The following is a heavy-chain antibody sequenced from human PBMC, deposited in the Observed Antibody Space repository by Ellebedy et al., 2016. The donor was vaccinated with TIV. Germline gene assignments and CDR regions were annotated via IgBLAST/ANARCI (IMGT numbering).Heavy chain of an antibody. D-gene: IGHD3-22*01. V-gene: IGHV1-69*13. J-gene: IGHJ4*02. CDR1: GGTFSSFG. CDR3: ARDRTYYYDSSGWAAVY. Sequence: SVKVSXXASGGTFSSFGISWVRQAPGQGLEWMGGIIPIFGTTNYAQKFQGRVTITADESTSTAYMGLSSLRSEDTAVYYCARDRTYYYDSSGWAAVYWGQGTLVTVSS. CDR2: IIPIFGTT.